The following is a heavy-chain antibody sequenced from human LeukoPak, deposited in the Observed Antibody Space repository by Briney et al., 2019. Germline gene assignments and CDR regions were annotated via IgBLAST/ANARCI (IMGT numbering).Heavy chain of an antibody. CDR3: ARDESPPGIAVAGPFDY. CDR1: GFTFSDYY. CDR2: ISSSSSYT. J-gene: IGHJ4*02. V-gene: IGHV3-11*06. D-gene: IGHD6-19*01. Sequence: GGSLRLSCAASGFTFSDYYMSWIRQAPGKGLEWASYISSSSSYTNYADSVKGRFTISRDNAKNSLYLQMNSLRAEDTAVYYCARDESPPGIAVAGPFDYWGQGTLVTVSS.